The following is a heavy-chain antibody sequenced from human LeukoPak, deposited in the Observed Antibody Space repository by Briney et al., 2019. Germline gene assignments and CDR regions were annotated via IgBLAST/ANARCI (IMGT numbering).Heavy chain of an antibody. Sequence: PGTSLRLSCAASGFTFSSYGMHWVRQAPGKGLEWVAVILYDGSNKYYADSVKGRFTISRDNSKSTLYLQMNSLRAEDTAVYYCARDSDYGDYEGFLDYWGQGTLVTVSS. J-gene: IGHJ4*02. CDR1: GFTFSSYG. CDR2: ILYDGSNK. V-gene: IGHV3-30*03. CDR3: ARDSDYGDYEGFLDY. D-gene: IGHD4-17*01.